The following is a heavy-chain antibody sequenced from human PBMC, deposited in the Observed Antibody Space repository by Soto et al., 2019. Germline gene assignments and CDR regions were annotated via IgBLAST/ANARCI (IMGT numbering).Heavy chain of an antibody. Sequence: PSETLSLTCTVSTDSSSFTNSYWGWIRQPPGKGLQWIGSSSYNGGTFYNPSLKGRVVISFDTSKKQSSLQVTSVTAADTVVYFCARHRIEVVWRGFDFWGRGSPVTVPQ. J-gene: IGHJ4*02. V-gene: IGHV4-39*01. CDR2: SSYNGGT. D-gene: IGHD3-10*01. CDR1: TDSSSFTNSY. CDR3: ARHRIEVVWRGFDF.